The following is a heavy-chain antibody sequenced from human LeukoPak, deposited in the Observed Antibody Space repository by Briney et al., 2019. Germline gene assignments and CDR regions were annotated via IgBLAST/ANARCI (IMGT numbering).Heavy chain of an antibody. CDR2: INSDGSST. Sequence: PGGSLRLSCAASGFTFSSYWMHWVRQAPGKGLVWVSRINSDGSSTSYADFVKGRFTISRDNAKNTLYPQMNSLRAEDTAVYYCARGTTYYYDSSGYPDWGQGTLVTVSS. CDR3: ARGTTYYYDSSGYPD. CDR1: GFTFSSYW. D-gene: IGHD3-22*01. V-gene: IGHV3-74*01. J-gene: IGHJ4*02.